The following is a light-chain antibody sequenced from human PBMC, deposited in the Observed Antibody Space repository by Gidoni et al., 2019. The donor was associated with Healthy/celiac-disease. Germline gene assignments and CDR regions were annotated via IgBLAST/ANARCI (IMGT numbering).Light chain of an antibody. J-gene: IGKJ5*01. CDR3: QQSYSTPIT. CDR1: QTISSY. CDR2: AAS. Sequence: DIQMTQSPSSLSASVEDRVTITCRASQTISSYLNWYQQTPGKAPKLLMYAASSLQSGVPSRFSGSGSGTDFTLTISSLQPEDFATYYCQQSYSTPITFGQGTRLEIK. V-gene: IGKV1-39*01.